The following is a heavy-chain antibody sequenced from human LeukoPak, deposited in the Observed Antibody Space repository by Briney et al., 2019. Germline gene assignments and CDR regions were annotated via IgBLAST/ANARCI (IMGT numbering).Heavy chain of an antibody. CDR2: IWYDGSNK. V-gene: IGHV3-33*01. D-gene: IGHD6-13*01. CDR3: ARDSSSWSLDY. Sequence: GRSLRLSCAASGFTFSSYGMHWVRQAPGKGLEWVAVIWYDGSNKYYADSVKGRFTISRDNSKNTLYLQMNSLRAEDTAVYYCARDSSSWSLDYWGQGTLVTVSS. J-gene: IGHJ4*02. CDR1: GFTFSSYG.